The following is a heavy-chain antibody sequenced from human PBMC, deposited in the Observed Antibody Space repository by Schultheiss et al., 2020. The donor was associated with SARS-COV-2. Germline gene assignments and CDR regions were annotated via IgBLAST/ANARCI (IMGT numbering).Heavy chain of an antibody. CDR1: GFTVSSNY. D-gene: IGHD6-19*01. CDR3: ARLPKGWGYFAY. CDR2: IYSGGTT. V-gene: IGHV3-53*01. Sequence: GGSLRLSCAASGFTVSSNYMSWVRQAPGKGLEWVSVIYSGGTTYFADSVKGRFTISRDNSKNTLYLQMDSLRAEDTAVYYCARLPKGWGYFAYWGQGALVTVSS. J-gene: IGHJ4*02.